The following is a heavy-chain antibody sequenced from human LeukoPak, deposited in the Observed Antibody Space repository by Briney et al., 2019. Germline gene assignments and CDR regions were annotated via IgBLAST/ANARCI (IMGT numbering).Heavy chain of an antibody. CDR3: ARDASYYGSGSYYNPDS. D-gene: IGHD3-10*01. CDR2: INPNSGGT. CDR1: GYTFTGYY. V-gene: IGHV1-2*02. Sequence: GASVKVSCKASGYTFTGYYMHWVRQAPGQGLQWMGWINPNSGGTNYAQKFQGRVTMTRDTAISTAYMELSGLRSDDTAVYYCARDASYYGSGSYYNPDSWGQGALVTVSS. J-gene: IGHJ4*02.